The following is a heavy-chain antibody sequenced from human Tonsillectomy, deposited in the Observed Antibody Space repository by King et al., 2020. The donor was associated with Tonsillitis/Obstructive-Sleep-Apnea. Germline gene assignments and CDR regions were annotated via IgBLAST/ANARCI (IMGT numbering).Heavy chain of an antibody. Sequence: VQLVESGGGLVKPGGSLRLSCAASGFTFSSYSMNGVRQAPGKGLKWVSSISSISSYIYYADSVKGRFTISRDNAKNSLYLQMNSLRAEDTAVYYCARVEYHWNDMHLFDYWGQGTLVTVSS. D-gene: IGHD1-1*01. V-gene: IGHV3-21*01. CDR1: GFTFSSYS. CDR2: ISSISSYI. CDR3: ARVEYHWNDMHLFDY. J-gene: IGHJ4*02.